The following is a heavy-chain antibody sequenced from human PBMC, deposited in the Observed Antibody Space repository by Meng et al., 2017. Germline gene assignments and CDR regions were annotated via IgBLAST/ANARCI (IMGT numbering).Heavy chain of an antibody. D-gene: IGHD4-17*01. Sequence: HVQLVQPEAGGKKPGASRKFSVKAAGYTFTTYYMRLVRQGPGQGLEWMGIINPSGGSKSYAQKFQGRVTMTRDTSTSTVYMELSSLRSEDTAVYYCARSIYGDYVWAGFDYWGQGTLVTVSS. V-gene: IGHV1-46*01. CDR3: ARSIYGDYVWAGFDY. J-gene: IGHJ4*02. CDR2: INPSGGSK. CDR1: GYTFTTYY.